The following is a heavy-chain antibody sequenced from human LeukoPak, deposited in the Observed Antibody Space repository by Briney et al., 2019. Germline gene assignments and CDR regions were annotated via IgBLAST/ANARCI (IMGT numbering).Heavy chain of an antibody. J-gene: IGHJ5*02. Sequence: PSETLSLTCTVSGGSISSYYWSWIRQPPGKGLEWIGYIYYSGSTNYNPSLKSRVTISADTSKNQFSLKLSSVTAADTAVYYCARDQEKSWFDPWGQGTLVTASS. CDR1: GGSISSYY. CDR3: ARDQEKSWFDP. V-gene: IGHV4-59*01. CDR2: IYYSGST.